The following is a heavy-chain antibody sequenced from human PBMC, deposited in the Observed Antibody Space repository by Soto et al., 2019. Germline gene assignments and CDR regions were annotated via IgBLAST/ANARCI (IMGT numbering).Heavy chain of an antibody. CDR2: ISYDGSNK. V-gene: IGHV3-30-3*01. CDR1: GFTFSSYA. J-gene: IGHJ4*02. Sequence: GGSLRLSCAASGFTFSSYAMHWVRQAPGKGLEWVAVISYDGSNKYYADSVKGRFTISRDNSKNTLYLQMNSLRAEDTAVYYCARALRYYYDSSGYRGFVDYWGQGTLVTVSS. CDR3: ARALRYYYDSSGYRGFVDY. D-gene: IGHD3-22*01.